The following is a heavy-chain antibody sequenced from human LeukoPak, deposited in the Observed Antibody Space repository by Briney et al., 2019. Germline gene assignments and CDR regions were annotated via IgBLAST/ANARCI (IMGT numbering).Heavy chain of an antibody. D-gene: IGHD1-26*01. CDR3: ARAGSLVGATLY. CDR2: INPTGGGT. J-gene: IGHJ4*02. Sequence: ASVKVSCKASGYTFTSYYMHWVRQAPGQGLEWMGLINPTGGGTNYAQKFQGRVTMTRDTSISTAYMELSRLRSDDTAVYYCARAGSLVGATLYWGQGTLVTVSS. V-gene: IGHV1-2*06. CDR1: GYTFTSYY.